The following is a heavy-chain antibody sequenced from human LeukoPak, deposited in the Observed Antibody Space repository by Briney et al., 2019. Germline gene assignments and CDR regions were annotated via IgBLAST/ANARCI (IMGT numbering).Heavy chain of an antibody. J-gene: IGHJ4*02. CDR1: GFTFDDHA. CDR3: VKDKGYLVATGIFDY. D-gene: IGHD1-1*01. CDR2: ISWDGGTT. V-gene: IGHV3-43D*04. Sequence: PGESLRVSRAASGFTFDDHAMHWVRQAPGKGLEWVSLISWDGGTTSYADSVKGRFTISRDNTKNSLYLQMNSLRPDDIALYYCVKDKGYLVATGIFDYWGQGSLVTVSS.